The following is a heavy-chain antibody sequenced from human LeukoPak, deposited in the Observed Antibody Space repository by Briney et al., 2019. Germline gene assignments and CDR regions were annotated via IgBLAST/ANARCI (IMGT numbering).Heavy chain of an antibody. CDR3: AREIMADAFDI. D-gene: IGHD3-16*01. V-gene: IGHV3-7*01. CDR1: GFTFTSHW. Sequence: GGSLRLSCAASGFTFTSHWMSWVRQAPGKGLEWVANIKQEGSEKYYVDSVKGRFTISRDNAKNSLYLQMNSVRAEDTAVYYCAREIMADAFDIWGQGTMVTVSS. J-gene: IGHJ3*02. CDR2: IKQEGSEK.